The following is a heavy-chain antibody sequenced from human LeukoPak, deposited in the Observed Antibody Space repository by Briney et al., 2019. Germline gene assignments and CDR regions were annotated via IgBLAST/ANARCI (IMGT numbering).Heavy chain of an antibody. CDR1: GYTFTSYY. Sequence: ASVKVSCKASGYTFTSYYMHWVRQAPGQGLEWMGIINPSGGSTSYAQKLQGRVTMTTDTSTSTAYMELRSLRSDDTAVYYCARAGSSWSFYDPWGQGTLVTVSS. J-gene: IGHJ5*02. D-gene: IGHD6-13*01. CDR3: ARAGSSWSFYDP. V-gene: IGHV1-46*01. CDR2: INPSGGST.